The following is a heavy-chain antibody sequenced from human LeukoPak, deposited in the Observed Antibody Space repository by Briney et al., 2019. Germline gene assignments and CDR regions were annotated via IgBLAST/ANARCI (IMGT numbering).Heavy chain of an antibody. CDR2: IIPIFGTA. J-gene: IGHJ3*02. CDR1: GGTFSSYA. V-gene: IGHV1-69*05. CDR3: ARSERTYPHDAFDM. Sequence: WASVKVSCRASGGTFSSYAISWVRQAPGQGLEWMGGIIPIFGTANYAQKFQGRVTITTDESTNTAYMELSSLRSEDTAVYYCARSERTYPHDAFDMWGQGTMVTVSS.